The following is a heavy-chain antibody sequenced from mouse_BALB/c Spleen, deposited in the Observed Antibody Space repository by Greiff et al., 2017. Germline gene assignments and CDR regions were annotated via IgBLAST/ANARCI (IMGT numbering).Heavy chain of an antibody. CDR1: GFTFTDYY. D-gene: IGHD4-1*01. Sequence: EVKVVESGGGLVQPGGSLRLSCATSGFTFTDYYMSWVRQPPGKALEWLGFIRNKANGYTTEYSASVKGRFTISRDNSQSILYLQMNTLRAEDSATYYCARDLGEYYFDYWGQGTTLTVSS. V-gene: IGHV7-3*02. CDR2: IRNKANGYTT. CDR3: ARDLGEYYFDY. J-gene: IGHJ2*01.